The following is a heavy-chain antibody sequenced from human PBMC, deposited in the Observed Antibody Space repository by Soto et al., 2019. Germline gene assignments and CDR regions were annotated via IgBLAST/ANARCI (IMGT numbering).Heavy chain of an antibody. CDR1: GGSISSGGYS. D-gene: IGHD5-12*01. Sequence: SETLSLTCAVSGGSISSGGYSWSWIRQPPGKGLEWIGYIYHSGSTYYNPSLKSRVTISVDRSKNQFSLKLSSVTAADTAVYYCARVVGGYAFDYWGQGTLVTVSS. V-gene: IGHV4-30-2*01. CDR2: IYHSGST. CDR3: ARVVGGYAFDY. J-gene: IGHJ4*02.